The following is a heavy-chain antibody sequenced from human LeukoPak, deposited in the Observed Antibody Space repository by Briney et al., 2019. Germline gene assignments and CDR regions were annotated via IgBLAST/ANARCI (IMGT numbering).Heavy chain of an antibody. CDR2: ISSSSSTI. Sequence: GGSLRLSCAASGFTFSSYSMNWVRQAPGKGLEWVSYISSSSSTIYYADSVEGRFTISRDNAKNSLYLQMNSLRAEDTAVYYCARDQVGIFDYWGQGTLVTVSS. CDR3: ARDQVGIFDY. D-gene: IGHD1-26*01. V-gene: IGHV3-48*01. J-gene: IGHJ4*02. CDR1: GFTFSSYS.